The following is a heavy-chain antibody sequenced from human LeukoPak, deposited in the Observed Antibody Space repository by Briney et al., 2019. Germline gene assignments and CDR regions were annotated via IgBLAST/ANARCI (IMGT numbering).Heavy chain of an antibody. CDR3: ARGPPRGKYYYMDV. J-gene: IGHJ6*03. Sequence: GGSLRLSCAASGFTFSDYYMSWIRQAPGKGLEWVSYISSSGSTKYYADSVKGRFTISRDNAKNSLYLQMDSLRAEDTAVYYCARGPPRGKYYYMDVWGKGTTVTVSS. CDR1: GFTFSDYY. D-gene: IGHD1-1*01. CDR2: ISSSGSTK. V-gene: IGHV3-11*01.